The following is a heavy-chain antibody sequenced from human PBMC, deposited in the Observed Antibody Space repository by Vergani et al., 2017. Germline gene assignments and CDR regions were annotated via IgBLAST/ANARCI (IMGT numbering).Heavy chain of an antibody. V-gene: IGHV4-38-2*01. D-gene: IGHD2-21*01. CDR1: GYSISSAYY. CDR3: ARSQGDYWYFDL. CDR2: VFHSGTT. J-gene: IGHJ2*01. Sequence: QVQLQESGPGLVKPPGTLSLTCAVSGYSISSAYYWGWVRQPPGRGLEWIGTVFHSGTTYYDPSLKSRVTISVDTSKNRFSLNLTSVTATDTAVYYCARSQGDYWYFDLWGPGSLVTVSS.